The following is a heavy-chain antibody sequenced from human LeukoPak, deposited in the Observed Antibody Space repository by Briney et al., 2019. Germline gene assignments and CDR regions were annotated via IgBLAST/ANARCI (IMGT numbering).Heavy chain of an antibody. D-gene: IGHD2-21*01. CDR3: ARHGAIPEY. CDR1: GGSMGTYY. J-gene: IGHJ4*02. Sequence: SETLSLTSSVSGGSMGTYYWTWVRQPPGKGLEWIGYIYYRGSTNYNPSLKSRVTISEDTAKNQFSLKLTSVTAADTAVYYCARHGAIPEYWGQGSLVIVSS. V-gene: IGHV4-59*08. CDR2: IYYRGST.